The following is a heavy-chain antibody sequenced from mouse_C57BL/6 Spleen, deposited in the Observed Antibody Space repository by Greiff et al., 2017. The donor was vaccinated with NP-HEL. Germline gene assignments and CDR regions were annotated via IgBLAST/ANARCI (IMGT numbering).Heavy chain of an antibody. CDR1: GYTFTSYG. V-gene: IGHV1-81*01. J-gene: IGHJ4*01. Sequence: QVQLQQSGAELARPGASVKLSCKASGYTFTSYGISWVKQSTGQGLEWIGEIYPRSGNPYYNEKFKGKATLTADKSSSTAYMELLSLTSEDSAVYFCARRCSSGYGGDQYYAMDYWGQGTSVTVSS. CDR2: IYPRSGNP. D-gene: IGHD3-2*02. CDR3: ARRCSSGYGGDQYYAMDY.